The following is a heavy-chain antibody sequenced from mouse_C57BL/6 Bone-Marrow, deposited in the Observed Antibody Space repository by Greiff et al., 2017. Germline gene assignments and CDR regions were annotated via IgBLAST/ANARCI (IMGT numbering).Heavy chain of an antibody. Sequence: EVQLQQSGPELVKPGASVTISCKASGYTFTDYYMNWVKQSHGKSLEWIGDINPNNGGTSYNQKFKGKATLTVDKSSSTAYMELRSLTSEDSAVYYCARFPYITTVVARYFDVWGTGTTVTVSS. J-gene: IGHJ1*03. D-gene: IGHD1-1*01. CDR3: ARFPYITTVVARYFDV. CDR2: INPNNGGT. CDR1: GYTFTDYY. V-gene: IGHV1-26*01.